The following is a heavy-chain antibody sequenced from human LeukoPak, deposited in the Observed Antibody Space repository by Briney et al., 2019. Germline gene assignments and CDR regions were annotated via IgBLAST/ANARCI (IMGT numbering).Heavy chain of an antibody. CDR3: ARAGGYSSGWRSNYYYYYGIDV. V-gene: IGHV3-7*03. D-gene: IGHD6-19*01. J-gene: IGHJ6*02. Sequence: GGSLRLSCAASGFTFSSYWMSWVRQAPGKGLEWVANIKQDGSEKYYVDSVEGRFTISRDNAKNSLYLQMNSLRAEDTAVYYCARAGGYSSGWRSNYYYYYGIDVWGQGTTVTVSS. CDR2: IKQDGSEK. CDR1: GFTFSSYW.